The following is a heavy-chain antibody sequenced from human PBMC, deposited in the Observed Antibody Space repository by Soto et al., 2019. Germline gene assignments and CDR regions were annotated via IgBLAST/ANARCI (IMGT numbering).Heavy chain of an antibody. Sequence: PVRSLRLSCPASGLTFSSYGMHWVRQAPGKGLEWVAVISYDGSNKYYADSVKGRFTISRDNSKNTLYLQMNSLRAEDTAVYYCAKGSGSTFDYWGQGTLVTVSS. D-gene: IGHD2-2*01. V-gene: IGHV3-30*18. CDR1: GLTFSSYG. J-gene: IGHJ4*02. CDR3: AKGSGSTFDY. CDR2: ISYDGSNK.